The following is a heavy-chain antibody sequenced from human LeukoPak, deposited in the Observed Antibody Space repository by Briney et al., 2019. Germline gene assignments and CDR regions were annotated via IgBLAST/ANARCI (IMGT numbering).Heavy chain of an antibody. V-gene: IGHV4-38-2*02. J-gene: IGHJ5*02. CDR2: IYHSGTT. CDR1: GYSISTGYY. Sequence: SETLSLTCTVSGYSISTGYYWGWIRQPPGKGLEWIGSIYHSGTTYYNPSLKSRVTISVDTSKNQFSLKLSSVTAADTAVHYCARVRKDYYDSTSYWAELYNWFDPWGQGTLVTVSS. CDR3: ARVRKDYYDSTSYWAELYNWFDP. D-gene: IGHD3-22*01.